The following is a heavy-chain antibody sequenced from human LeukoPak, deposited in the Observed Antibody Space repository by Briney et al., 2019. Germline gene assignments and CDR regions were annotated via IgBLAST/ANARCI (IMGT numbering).Heavy chain of an antibody. CDR2: FVVEHDKT. CDR3: ATDRSEITAGDTRFDY. D-gene: IGHD6-13*01. V-gene: IGHV1-24*01. Sequence: ASVKVSCKVSGYSLAELSMHWARQPPGKGLEWMGGFVVEHDKTIYAQKFQGRVSITEDTSTDTAYMELNSLRSDDTAVYYCATDRSEITAGDTRFDYWGQGSLVAVSS. J-gene: IGHJ4*02. CDR1: GYSLAELS.